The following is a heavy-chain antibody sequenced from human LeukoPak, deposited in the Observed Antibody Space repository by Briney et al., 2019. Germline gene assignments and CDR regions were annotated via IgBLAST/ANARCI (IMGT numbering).Heavy chain of an antibody. CDR2: IYYSGST. CDR1: GGSISSYY. J-gene: IGHJ5*02. V-gene: IGHV4-59*01. D-gene: IGHD4-17*01. Sequence: SEALSLTCTVSGGSISSYYWSWIRQPPGKGLEWIGYIYYSGSTNYNPSLKSRVTISVDTSKNQFSLKLSSVTAADTAVYYCARVGRVTTENWFDPWGQGPLVTVSS. CDR3: ARVGRVTTENWFDP.